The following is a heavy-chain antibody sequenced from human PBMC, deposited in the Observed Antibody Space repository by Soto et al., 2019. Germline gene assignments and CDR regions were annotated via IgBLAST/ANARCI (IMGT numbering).Heavy chain of an antibody. Sequence: PSQSMSLTCPVSGGCISSSSYYRGWIPKPPGKGLEWIGSIYYSGSTYYTASLKSRVTISVDTYKNQSSLKLSSVTAADTAVYYCAEGHTKRASWYKYYYGMDVWGQGTTVTVSS. D-gene: IGHD6-13*01. CDR1: GGCISSSSYY. CDR2: IYYSGST. J-gene: IGHJ6*02. V-gene: IGHV4-39*01. CDR3: AEGHTKRASWYKYYYGMDV.